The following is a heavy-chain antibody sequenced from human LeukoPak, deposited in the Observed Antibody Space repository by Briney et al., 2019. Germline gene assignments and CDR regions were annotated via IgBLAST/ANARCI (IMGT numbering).Heavy chain of an antibody. J-gene: IGHJ4*02. V-gene: IGHV3-21*01. D-gene: IGHD3-3*01. CDR3: ARNTEGIYDFRSGYYAPREKADY. Sequence: GGSLRLSCAASGFTFSSYSMSWVRQAPGKGLEWVSSISSSSSYIYYADSVKGRFTISRDNAKNSLYLQMNSLRAEDTAVYYCARNTEGIYDFRSGYYAPREKADYWGQGTLVTVSS. CDR1: GFTFSSYS. CDR2: ISSSSSYI.